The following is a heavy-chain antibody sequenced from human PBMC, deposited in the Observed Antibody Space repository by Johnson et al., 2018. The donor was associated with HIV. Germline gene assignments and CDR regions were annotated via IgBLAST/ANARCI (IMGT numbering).Heavy chain of an antibody. V-gene: IGHV3-30-3*01. CDR2: IRYDGSNK. CDR1: GFTLSDSA. Sequence: QVLLVESGGGVERPGGSLRLSCAASGFTLSDSALHWVRQAPGKGLEWVSFIRYDGSNKYYADSVKGRFTISRDNSKNTLYLQMNSLRAEDTAVYFCARGLDYYDYSGLRAAAFDLWGQGTMVTVSP. J-gene: IGHJ3*01. CDR3: ARGLDYYDYSGLRAAAFDL. D-gene: IGHD3-22*01.